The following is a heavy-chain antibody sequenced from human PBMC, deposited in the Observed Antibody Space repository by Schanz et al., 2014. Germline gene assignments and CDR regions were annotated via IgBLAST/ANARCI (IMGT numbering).Heavy chain of an antibody. D-gene: IGHD4-17*01. J-gene: IGHJ4*02. CDR2: MNPTTGDR. Sequence: QVQLVQSGAEVKKPGASVKVSCKASGYTFTSYDINWVRQATGQELEWMGLMNPTTGDRGYAQNFQGRVTMPRDTSLKTAYMEMTDLKFEDPRVYYCAIHYGDRPLWGQGTLIAVSS. CDR3: AIHYGDRPL. CDR1: GYTFTSYD. V-gene: IGHV1-8*01.